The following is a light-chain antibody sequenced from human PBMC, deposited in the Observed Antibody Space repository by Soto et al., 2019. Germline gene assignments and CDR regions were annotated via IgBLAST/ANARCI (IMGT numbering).Light chain of an antibody. J-gene: IGKJ4*01. V-gene: IGKV1-5*03. Sequence: SQMTQSPSTLSASVGDRVTITCRASQNINTWLAWYQHTPGKAPKVLIHKASSLQSGVPSRFSGTGSGTEFTLIINSQQPDDFATYYCQQYDSYPLTFGGGTKVEI. CDR3: QQYDSYPLT. CDR2: KAS. CDR1: QNINTW.